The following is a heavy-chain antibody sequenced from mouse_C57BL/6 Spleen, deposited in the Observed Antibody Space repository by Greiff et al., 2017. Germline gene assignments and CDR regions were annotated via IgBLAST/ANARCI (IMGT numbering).Heavy chain of an antibody. J-gene: IGHJ1*03. CDR1: GYTFTSYW. CDR3: ARDAGKWYFDV. Sequence: QVQLQQPGAELVRPGSSVKLSCKASGYTFTSYWMDWVKQRPGQGLEWIGNIYPSDSETHYNQKFKDKATLTVDTSSSTAYMQLSSLTSEDSAVYYCARDAGKWYFDVWGTGTTVTVSS. CDR2: IYPSDSET. V-gene: IGHV1-61*01.